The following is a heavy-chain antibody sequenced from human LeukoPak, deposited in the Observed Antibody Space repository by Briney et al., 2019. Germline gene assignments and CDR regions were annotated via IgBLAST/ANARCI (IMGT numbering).Heavy chain of an antibody. CDR3: ARGRYSSGWHSYYYYYMDV. V-gene: IGHV4-59*01. J-gene: IGHJ6*03. CDR1: GGSLNNNY. D-gene: IGHD6-19*01. CDR2: IYYSGST. Sequence: PSETLSLTCTVSGGSLNNNYWSWIRQPPGKGLEWIGYIYYSGSTNYNPSLKSRVTISVDTSKNQFSLKLRSVTAADTAVYYCARGRYSSGWHSYYYYYMDVWGKGTTVTVSS.